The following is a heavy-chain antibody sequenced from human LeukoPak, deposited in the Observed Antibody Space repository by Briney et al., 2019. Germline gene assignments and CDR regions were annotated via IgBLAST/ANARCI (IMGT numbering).Heavy chain of an antibody. D-gene: IGHD7-27*01. CDR3: ARGDPWGFDP. V-gene: IGHV1-8*01. CDR1: GYTFSSYD. CDR2: MNPNSGET. J-gene: IGHJ5*02. Sequence: ASVKVSCTTSGYTFSSYDINRVRQAPGQGLEWMGWMNPNSGETGFGQNFQGRVTLTKNTSITTAYMELSSMRSEDTAVYYCARGDPWGFDPWGQGTLVTVSS.